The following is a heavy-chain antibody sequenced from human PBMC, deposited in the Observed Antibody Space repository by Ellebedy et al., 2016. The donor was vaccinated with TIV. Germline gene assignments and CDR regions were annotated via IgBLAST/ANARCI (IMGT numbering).Heavy chain of an antibody. V-gene: IGHV1-69*13. Sequence: ASVKVSCXASGGTFSTYGINWVRQAHGQGLEWMGGIMPKFRTTNYVRKFQDRVTITADESTTTAYMELTRVRSEDTAVYYRATFLSNSWDNWFDPWGQGTLVTVSS. CDR3: ATFLSNSWDNWFDP. CDR1: GGTFSTYG. CDR2: IMPKFRTT. J-gene: IGHJ5*02. D-gene: IGHD6-13*01.